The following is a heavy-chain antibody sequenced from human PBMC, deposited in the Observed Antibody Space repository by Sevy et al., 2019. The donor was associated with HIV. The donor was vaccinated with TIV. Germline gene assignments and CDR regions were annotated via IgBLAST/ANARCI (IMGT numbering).Heavy chain of an antibody. J-gene: IGHJ4*02. V-gene: IGHV3-48*03. D-gene: IGHD6-19*01. CDR3: ARDRQGITVAGTAIDY. Sequence: GGSLRLSCAASGFTFSRYEMNWVRQAPGKGLEWVSYITLSGSTIYYADSVKGRFTISRDNAKNSLYLQMNSLRAEDTAVYYCARDRQGITVAGTAIDYWGQGTLVTVSS. CDR2: ITLSGSTI. CDR1: GFTFSRYE.